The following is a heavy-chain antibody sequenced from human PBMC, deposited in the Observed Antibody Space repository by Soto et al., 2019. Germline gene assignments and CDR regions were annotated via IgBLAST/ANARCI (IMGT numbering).Heavy chain of an antibody. CDR3: ARANTSDFWSGYSY. J-gene: IGHJ4*02. D-gene: IGHD3-3*01. Sequence: GASVKVSCKASGYTFTSYGISWVRQAPGQGLEWMGWISAYNGNTNYAQKLQGRVTMTTDTSTSTAYMELRSLRSDDTAVYYCARANTSDFWSGYSYWGQGTLVTVSS. CDR1: GYTFTSYG. V-gene: IGHV1-18*01. CDR2: ISAYNGNT.